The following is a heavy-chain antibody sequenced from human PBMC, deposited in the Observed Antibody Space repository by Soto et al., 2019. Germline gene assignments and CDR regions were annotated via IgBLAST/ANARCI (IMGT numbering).Heavy chain of an antibody. D-gene: IGHD4-4*01. V-gene: IGHV4-59*01. CDR2: IYYSGST. CDR3: SRAPIDSNSWFDP. CDR1: GGSISSYY. Sequence: SETLSLTCTVSGGSISSYYWSWIRQPPGKGLEWIGYIYYSGSTNYNPSLKSRVNISVDTSKNQFSLKLSSVTAADTAVYYCSRAPIDSNSWFDPWGQGTLVTVSS. J-gene: IGHJ5*02.